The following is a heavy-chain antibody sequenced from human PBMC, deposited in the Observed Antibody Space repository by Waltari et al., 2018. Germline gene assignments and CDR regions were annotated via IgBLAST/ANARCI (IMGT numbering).Heavy chain of an antibody. CDR2: VSYDGRKE. J-gene: IGHJ6*02. Sequence: QARLVESGGGVVQPGKTLRLSCVGSEFTFSNYGMHWVRQAPGKWLEWVAVVSYDGRKEYDADSLKGRFTISRDNSKSTLYLEMNGLTVEDTATYYCAKSHLLYFDWWGGMDVWGQGTTVTVSS. CDR3: AKSHLLYFDWWGGMDV. V-gene: IGHV3-30*18. CDR1: EFTFSNYG. D-gene: IGHD3-9*01.